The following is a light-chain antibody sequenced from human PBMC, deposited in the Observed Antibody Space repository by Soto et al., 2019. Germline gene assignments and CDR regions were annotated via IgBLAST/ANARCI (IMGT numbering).Light chain of an antibody. V-gene: IGKV1-9*01. CDR3: QQLNSYPIT. CDR1: QGISTY. J-gene: IGKJ5*01. Sequence: IQLTQSPSSLSASVGDRVTITCRASQGISTYLAWYQQKPGKAPKLLIFAASTLHSGVPSRFSGSGSGTDFTLTSSSPQPQDFAIYYSQQLNSYPITYGQGTRLEIK. CDR2: AAS.